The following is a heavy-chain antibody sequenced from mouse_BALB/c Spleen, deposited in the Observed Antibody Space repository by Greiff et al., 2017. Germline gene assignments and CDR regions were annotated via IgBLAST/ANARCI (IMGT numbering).Heavy chain of an antibody. CDR2: IRHKDNGYTT. D-gene: IGHD4-1*02. J-gene: IGHJ3*01. CDR1: GFTFTDYY. V-gene: IGHV7-3*02. Sequence: EVQGVESGGGLVQPGGSLRLSCATSGFTFTDYYMSWVRQPPGKALEWLGFIRHKDNGYTTEYSASVKGRFTISRDNSQSILYLQMHTLRAEDSATYSCAKVNWDGFAYWGQGTLVTVSA. CDR3: AKVNWDGFAY.